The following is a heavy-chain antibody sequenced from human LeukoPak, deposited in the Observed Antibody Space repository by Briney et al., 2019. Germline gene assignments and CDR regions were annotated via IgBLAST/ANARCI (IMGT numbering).Heavy chain of an antibody. J-gene: IGHJ4*02. V-gene: IGHV3-48*02. CDR3: SRRFNC. CDR1: GFTFSDYS. Sequence: GGSLRLSCAASGFTFSDYSMNWVRQAPGKGLEWVSYIDGSGDTIYYADSVKGRFTISRDNAKNSLDLQMNSLRDEDTAVYYCSRRFNCWGRGTLVTVSS. CDR2: IDGSGDTI.